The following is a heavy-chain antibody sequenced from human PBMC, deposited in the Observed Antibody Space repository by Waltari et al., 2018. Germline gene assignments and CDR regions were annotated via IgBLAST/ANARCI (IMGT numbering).Heavy chain of an antibody. CDR1: GFTFRHPW. Sequence: VQLVESGGGLVQPGGSLRLSCAASGFTFRHPWMHSVSQAPGQGLLWIACTTFDGSTATYADSVKGRFTISRDNAENIVYLQMNSLRAEDTAVYYCARNPDSGRLDSWGQGILVTVSS. V-gene: IGHV3-74*01. CDR2: TTFDGSTA. D-gene: IGHD3-10*01. J-gene: IGHJ4*02. CDR3: ARNPDSGRLDS.